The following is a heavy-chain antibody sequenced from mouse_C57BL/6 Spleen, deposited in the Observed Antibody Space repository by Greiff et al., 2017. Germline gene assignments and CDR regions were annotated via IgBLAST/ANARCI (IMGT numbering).Heavy chain of an antibody. CDR3: AREKSLSSYFDY. Sequence: QVQLQQPGAELVKPGASVKMSCKASGYTFTSYWITWVKQRPGQGLEWIGDIYPGSGSTNYNEKFKSKATLTVDTSSSTAYMQLSSLTSEDSAVYYCAREKSLSSYFDYWGQGTTLTVAS. D-gene: IGHD6-1*01. CDR1: GYTFTSYW. V-gene: IGHV1-55*01. J-gene: IGHJ2*01. CDR2: IYPGSGST.